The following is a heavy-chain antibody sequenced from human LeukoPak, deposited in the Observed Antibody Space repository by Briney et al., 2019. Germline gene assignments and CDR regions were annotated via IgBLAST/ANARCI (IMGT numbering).Heavy chain of an antibody. Sequence: TGGSLRLSCAASGFTFSSYEMNWVRQAPGKGLEWVSYISSSGSTIYYADSVKGRFTISRDNAKNSLYLQMNSLRTEDTAVYYCARRKQVDWYVDYWGQGTLVTVSS. V-gene: IGHV3-48*03. CDR3: ARRKQVDWYVDY. D-gene: IGHD3-9*01. CDR2: ISSSGSTI. CDR1: GFTFSSYE. J-gene: IGHJ4*02.